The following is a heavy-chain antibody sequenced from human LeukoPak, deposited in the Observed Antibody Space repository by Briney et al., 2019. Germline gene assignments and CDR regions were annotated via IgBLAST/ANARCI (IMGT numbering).Heavy chain of an antibody. CDR3: ARSRYLDWGGAFDM. V-gene: IGHV3-66*01. CDR1: GFTVSSNY. D-gene: IGHD3-9*01. Sequence: PGGSLRISCAASGFTVSSNYMTWVRQAPGKGLEWVSVIYSGGSTYYADSVKGRFTISRDDSKNMVYLQLNSLRGEDTAIYYCARSRYLDWGGAFDMWGQGTMVTVSS. CDR2: IYSGGST. J-gene: IGHJ3*02.